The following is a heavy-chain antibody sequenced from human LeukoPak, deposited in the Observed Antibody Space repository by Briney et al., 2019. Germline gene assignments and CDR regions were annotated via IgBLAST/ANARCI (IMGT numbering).Heavy chain of an antibody. D-gene: IGHD4-17*01. Sequence: ASVKVSCKASGYTFTSYDINWVRQATGQGLEWMGWMNPNSGNTGYAQRFQGRVTMTRNTSISTAYMELSSLRSEHTAVFYCARADFGDYALDPWGQGTQVTVSS. CDR2: MNPNSGNT. V-gene: IGHV1-8*01. J-gene: IGHJ5*02. CDR1: GYTFTSYD. CDR3: ARADFGDYALDP.